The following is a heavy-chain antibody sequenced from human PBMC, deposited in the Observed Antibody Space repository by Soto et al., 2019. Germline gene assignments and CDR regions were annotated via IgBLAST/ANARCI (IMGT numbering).Heavy chain of an antibody. J-gene: IGHJ4*02. CDR1: GFTFNDYS. Sequence: GGSLRLSCAASGFTFNDYSMKWVRQAPGKGLEWVSSISSASTYTYYADSLKGRFTISRDNAKDSLFLQMNSLRAEDTAVYYCARVKSGSLAALRSPADYWGQGTLVTVSS. D-gene: IGHD3-10*01. CDR3: ARVKSGSLAALRSPADY. CDR2: ISSASTYT. V-gene: IGHV3-21*01.